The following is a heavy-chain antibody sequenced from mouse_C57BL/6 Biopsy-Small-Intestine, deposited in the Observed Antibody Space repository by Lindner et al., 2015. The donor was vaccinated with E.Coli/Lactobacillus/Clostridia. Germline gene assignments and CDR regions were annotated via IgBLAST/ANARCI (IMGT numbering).Heavy chain of an antibody. CDR3: ARGTRLDY. Sequence: VQLQESGPELVKPGASVKISCKASGYAFSNSWMNWVKQRPGKGLEWIGRIYPGDGNTNYNGKFKGKATLTADTSSNTAYMQLSSLTSEDSAVYFCARGTRLDYWGQGTTLTVSS. J-gene: IGHJ2*01. V-gene: IGHV1-82*01. D-gene: IGHD3-3*01. CDR1: GYAFSNSW. CDR2: IYPGDGNT.